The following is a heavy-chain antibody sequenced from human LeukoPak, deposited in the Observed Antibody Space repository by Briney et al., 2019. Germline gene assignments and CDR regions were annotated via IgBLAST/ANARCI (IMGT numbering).Heavy chain of an antibody. V-gene: IGHV4-34*01. CDR3: ASSMVRGVTFDY. Sequence: PSETLSLTCAVYGGSFSGYYWSWIRQPPGKGLEWIGEINHSGSTNYNPSLNSRVTISVDTSKNQFSLKLSSVTAADTAVYYCASSMVRGVTFDYWGQGTLVTVSS. CDR2: INHSGST. D-gene: IGHD3-10*01. J-gene: IGHJ4*02. CDR1: GGSFSGYY.